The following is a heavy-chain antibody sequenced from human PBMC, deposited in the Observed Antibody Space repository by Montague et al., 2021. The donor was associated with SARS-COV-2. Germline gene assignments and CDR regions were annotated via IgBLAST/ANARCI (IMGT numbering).Heavy chain of an antibody. D-gene: IGHD6-13*01. Sequence: SETLSLTCAVSGYSISSSNWWGWIRQPPGKGLEWIGYIYYSGSTYYNPSLKSRVTMSVDTSKNQFSLKLSSVTAVDTAVYYCATGVSGYSSSLFDKPLLEVEHAGPEFDYWGQGTLVTVSS. CDR3: ATGVSGYSSSLFDKPLLEVEHAGPEFDY. V-gene: IGHV4-28*01. CDR2: IYYSGST. CDR1: GYSISSSNW. J-gene: IGHJ4*02.